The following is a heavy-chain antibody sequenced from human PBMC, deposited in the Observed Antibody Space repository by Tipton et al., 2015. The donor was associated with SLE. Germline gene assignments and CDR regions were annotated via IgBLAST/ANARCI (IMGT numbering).Heavy chain of an antibody. V-gene: IGHV4-34*09. CDR3: ARDHGGTPFDY. D-gene: IGHD4-23*01. Sequence: TLSLTCAVYGGSFSGYYWTWIRQPPGKGLEWIGEINHSGSTNYNPSLKSRVTISVDTSKNQFSLKLSSVTAADTAVYYCARDHGGTPFDYWGQGTLVTVSS. CDR1: GGSFSGYY. CDR2: INHSGST. J-gene: IGHJ4*02.